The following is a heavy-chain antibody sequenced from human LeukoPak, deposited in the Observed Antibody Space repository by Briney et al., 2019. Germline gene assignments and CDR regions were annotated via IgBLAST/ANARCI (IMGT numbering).Heavy chain of an antibody. CDR3: ATDPGEIVPAAKGPRGDYCYGMDV. D-gene: IGHD2-2*01. CDR1: GYTLTELS. V-gene: IGHV1-24*01. CDR2: FDTEDGET. J-gene: IGHJ6*02. Sequence: ASVKVSCKVSGYTLTELSMHWVRQAPGKGLEWMGGFDTEDGETIYAQKFQGRVTMTGDTSTDTAYMELNSLRSDDTAVYYCATDPGEIVPAAKGPRGDYCYGMDVWGQGTTVTVSS.